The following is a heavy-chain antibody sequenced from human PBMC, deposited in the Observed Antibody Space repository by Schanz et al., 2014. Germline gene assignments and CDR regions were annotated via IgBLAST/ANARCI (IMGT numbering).Heavy chain of an antibody. V-gene: IGHV4-31*03. D-gene: IGHD2-2*01. J-gene: IGHJ4*02. CDR3: SRGECSSTSCHEVAPPDD. Sequence: QVQLQESGPGLVKPSQTLSLTCTVSGASISSRDFYWSWIRQFPGKGLEWIGYISYSGRTYYSPSRKSRLTMSVDTSKNQFSLRLSSVTAADTAIYYCSRGECSSTSCHEVAPPDDWGQGTLVTGSS. CDR2: ISYSGRT. CDR1: GASISSRDFY.